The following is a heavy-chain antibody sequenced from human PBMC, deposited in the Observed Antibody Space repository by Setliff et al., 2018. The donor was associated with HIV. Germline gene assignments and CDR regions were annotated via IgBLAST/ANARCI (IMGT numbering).Heavy chain of an antibody. CDR1: GFTFSSYA. J-gene: IGHJ4*02. V-gene: IGHV3-23*01. D-gene: IGHD6-19*01. CDR2: ISGSGGNT. Sequence: GESLKISCAASGFTFSSYAMSWVRQAPGKGLEWVSVISGSGGNTYYADSVKGRFTISRDNSKNTLYLQMNSLRAEDTAVYYCAKDRGSGWTPDYWGQGTLVTVSS. CDR3: AKDRGSGWTPDY.